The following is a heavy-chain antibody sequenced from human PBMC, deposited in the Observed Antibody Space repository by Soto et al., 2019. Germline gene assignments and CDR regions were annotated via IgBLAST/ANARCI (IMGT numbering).Heavy chain of an antibody. V-gene: IGHV1-69*04. CDR1: GGTFSSYT. Sequence: ASVKVSCKASGGTFSSYTISWVRQAPGQGLEWMGRIIPILGIANYAQKFQGRVTITVDKSTSTAYMELSSLRSEDTAVYYCAREFPDTRRSGPRYRRIDYWGQGTLVTVSS. J-gene: IGHJ4*02. D-gene: IGHD5-18*01. CDR3: AREFPDTRRSGPRYRRIDY. CDR2: IIPILGIA.